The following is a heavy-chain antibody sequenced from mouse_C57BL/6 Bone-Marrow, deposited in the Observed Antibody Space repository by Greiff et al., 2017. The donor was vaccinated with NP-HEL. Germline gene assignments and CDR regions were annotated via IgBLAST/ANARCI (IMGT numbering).Heavy chain of an antibody. CDR2: IHPSDSDT. Sequence: QVQLKQPGAELVKPGASVKVSCKASGYTFTSYWMHWVKQRPGQGLEWIGRIHPSDSDTNYNQKFKGKATLTVDKSSSPAYIQLSSLTSEDSAVYYCAINYGSSPYWYKDVWGTGTTVTVST. V-gene: IGHV1-74*01. D-gene: IGHD1-1*01. CDR1: GYTFTSYW. CDR3: AINYGSSPYWYKDV. J-gene: IGHJ1*03.